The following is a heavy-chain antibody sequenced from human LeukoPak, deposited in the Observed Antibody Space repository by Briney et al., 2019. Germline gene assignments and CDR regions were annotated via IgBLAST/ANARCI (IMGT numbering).Heavy chain of an antibody. CDR1: GGTFSSYA. D-gene: IGHD5-18*01. V-gene: IGHV1-69*13. CDR3: ARDTAMDAYYSYYYGMEV. J-gene: IGHJ6*04. Sequence: SVTVSCKASGGTFSSYAISWVRQAPGQGLEWMGGIIPIFGTANYAQKFQGRVTITADESTSTAYMELSGLRSEDTAVYYCARDTAMDAYYSYYYGMEVWGKGTTVTVSS. CDR2: IIPIFGTA.